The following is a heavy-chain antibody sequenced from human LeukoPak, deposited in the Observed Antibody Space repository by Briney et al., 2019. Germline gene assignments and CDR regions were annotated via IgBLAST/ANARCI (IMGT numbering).Heavy chain of an antibody. CDR2: IYYSGST. Sequence: MPSETLSLTCTVSGGSVSSGSYYWSWIRQPPGKGLEWIGYIYYSGSTNYNPSLKSRVTISVDRSKNQFSLKLSSVTAADTAVYYCARGLGRVGGRFDPWGQGTLVTVSS. J-gene: IGHJ5*02. V-gene: IGHV4-61*01. CDR3: ARGLGRVGGRFDP. CDR1: GGSVSSGSYY.